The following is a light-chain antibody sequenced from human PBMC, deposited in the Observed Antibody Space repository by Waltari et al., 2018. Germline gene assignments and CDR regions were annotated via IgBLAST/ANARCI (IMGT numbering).Light chain of an antibody. CDR1: NSTIGTNY. CDR3: AAWDDSLSVWV. J-gene: IGLJ3*02. V-gene: IGLV1-47*01. CDR2: SNN. Sequence: QSVLTQPPSASGTPGQRVTTPCSGSNSTIGTNYVYWYQQLPGTAPKLLIYSNNQRPSGVPDRFSGSKSGTSASLAISGLRSEDEADYYCAAWDDSLSVWVFGGGTKLTVL.